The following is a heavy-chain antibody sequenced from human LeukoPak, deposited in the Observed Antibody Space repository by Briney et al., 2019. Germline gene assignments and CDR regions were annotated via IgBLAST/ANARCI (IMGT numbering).Heavy chain of an antibody. D-gene: IGHD6-6*01. V-gene: IGHV3-21*04. CDR3: ARGSSFSNF. CDR2: ISSSSSYI. Sequence: RGSLRLSCAASDFSFITYAMSWVRQAPGKGLEWVSSISSSSSYIYYADSVKGRFTISRDNAKNSLYLQMNSLRVEDTAFYYCARGSSFSNFWGQGTLVTVSS. J-gene: IGHJ4*02. CDR1: DFSFITYA.